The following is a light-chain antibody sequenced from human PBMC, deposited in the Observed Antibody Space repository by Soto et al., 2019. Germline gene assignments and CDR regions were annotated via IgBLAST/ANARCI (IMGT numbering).Light chain of an antibody. CDR2: DAS. CDR1: QSVSSY. CDR3: QQRSNWLT. J-gene: IGKJ4*01. V-gene: IGKV3-11*01. Sequence: EIVLTQSQATLSLSPGERATLSCRASQSVSSYLAWYQQKPGQAPRLLIYDASNRATGIPARFSGSVSGTDFTLTISSLEPEDFAVYYCQQRSNWLTFGGGTKVEIK.